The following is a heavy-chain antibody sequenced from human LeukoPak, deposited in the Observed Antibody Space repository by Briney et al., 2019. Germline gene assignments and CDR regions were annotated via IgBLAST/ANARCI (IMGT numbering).Heavy chain of an antibody. CDR2: ISSSSSYI. V-gene: IGHV3-21*01. CDR1: GFTFSSYS. J-gene: IGHJ5*02. Sequence: PGGSLRLSCAASGFTFSSYSMNWVRQAPGKGLEWVSSISSSSSYIYYADSVKGRFTISRDNAKNSLYLQMNSLRAEDTAVYYCARDLSGYYNRNWFDPWGQGTLVTVSS. CDR3: ARDLSGYYNRNWFDP. D-gene: IGHD3-22*01.